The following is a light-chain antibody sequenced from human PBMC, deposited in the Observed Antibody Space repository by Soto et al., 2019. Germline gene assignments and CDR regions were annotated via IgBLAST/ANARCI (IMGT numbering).Light chain of an antibody. CDR2: KAS. CDR1: QSVDKW. Sequence: DIQMTQSPSTLSAFVGDRVTITCRASQSVDKWLAWYQQKPGKAPKILIYKASTLESGVPSRFSGSGSGTEFTLTISSLQSDGLATYYCQHNVIYPLTFGGGTTVEIK. V-gene: IGKV1-5*03. J-gene: IGKJ4*01. CDR3: QHNVIYPLT.